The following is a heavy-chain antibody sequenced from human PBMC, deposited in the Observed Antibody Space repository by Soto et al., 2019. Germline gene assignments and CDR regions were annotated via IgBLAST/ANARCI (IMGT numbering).Heavy chain of an antibody. CDR3: AKDHPNIVVVPAGGMDV. Sequence: QPGGSLRLSCAASGFTCSSYGMHWVRQAPGKGLEWVAVISYDGSNKYYADSVKGRFTISRDNSKNTLYLQMNSLRAEDTAVYYCAKDHPNIVVVPAGGMDVWGQGTTVTVSS. J-gene: IGHJ6*02. V-gene: IGHV3-30*18. D-gene: IGHD2-2*01. CDR1: GFTCSSYG. CDR2: ISYDGSNK.